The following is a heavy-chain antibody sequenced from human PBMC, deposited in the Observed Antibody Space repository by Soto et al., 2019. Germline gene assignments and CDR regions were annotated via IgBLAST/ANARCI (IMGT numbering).Heavy chain of an antibody. Sequence: SETLSLTCTVSGGSISSYYWSWIRQPPGKGLEWIGYIYYSGSTNYNPSLESRVTISVDTSKNQFSLKLSSVTAADTAVYYCARRYSSSWYDYYYYMDVWGKGTTVTV. V-gene: IGHV4-59*08. CDR1: GGSISSYY. J-gene: IGHJ6*03. CDR3: ARRYSSSWYDYYYYMDV. CDR2: IYYSGST. D-gene: IGHD6-13*01.